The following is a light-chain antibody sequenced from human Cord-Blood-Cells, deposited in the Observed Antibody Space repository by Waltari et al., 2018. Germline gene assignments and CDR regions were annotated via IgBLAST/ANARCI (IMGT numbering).Light chain of an antibody. V-gene: IGKV1-5*03. CDR3: QQYNSYST. J-gene: IGKJ2*01. CDR2: KAS. Sequence: DIQMTQSPSTLSASVGDRVTITCRASQSISNWLAWYQQKPGKAPKLLIYKASSLESGVPSRCSGSGSGTEFTLTISSLQPDDFATYYCQQYNSYSTFGQGTKLEIK. CDR1: QSISNW.